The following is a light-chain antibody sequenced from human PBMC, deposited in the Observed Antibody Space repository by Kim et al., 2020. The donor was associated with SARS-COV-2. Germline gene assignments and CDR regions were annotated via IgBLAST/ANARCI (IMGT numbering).Light chain of an antibody. CDR3: NSRDSDNYVV. V-gene: IGLV3-19*01. J-gene: IGLJ2*01. Sequence: DLEKTVTITRQASLCRHYSTSCHQQNPGQAPHVFSDSKNHRSSGVPDLFSGSSAENTAYLTIAGTQAGDAAYYYCNSRDSDNYVVFGGGTQVTVL. CDR1: LCRHYS. CDR2: SKN.